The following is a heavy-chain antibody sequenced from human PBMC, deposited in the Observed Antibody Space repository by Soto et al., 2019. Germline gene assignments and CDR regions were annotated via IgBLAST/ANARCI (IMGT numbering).Heavy chain of an antibody. J-gene: IGHJ5*02. CDR3: ARGDIVVVVAATYNWFDP. CDR1: GYTFTIYA. CDR2: INAGNGNT. Sequence: ASVKVSCKASGYTFTIYAMHWVRQAPGQRLEWMGWINAGNGNTKYSQKFQGRVTITRDTSASTAYMELSSLRSEDTAVYYCARGDIVVVVAATYNWFDPWGQGTLVTVSS. V-gene: IGHV1-3*01. D-gene: IGHD2-15*01.